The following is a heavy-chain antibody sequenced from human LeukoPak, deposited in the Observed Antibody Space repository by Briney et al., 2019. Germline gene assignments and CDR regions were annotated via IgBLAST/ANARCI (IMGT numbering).Heavy chain of an antibody. D-gene: IGHD3-3*01. CDR3: ARGLGDYDFWSGASSWFDP. CDR2: INPNSGGT. Sequence: EASVKVSCKAFGYTFTGYYMHWVRQAPGQGLEWMGWINPNSGGTNYAQKFQGRVTMTRDTSISTAYMELSRLRSDDTAVYYCARGLGDYDFWSGASSWFDPWGQGTLVTVSS. CDR1: GYTFTGYY. J-gene: IGHJ5*02. V-gene: IGHV1-2*02.